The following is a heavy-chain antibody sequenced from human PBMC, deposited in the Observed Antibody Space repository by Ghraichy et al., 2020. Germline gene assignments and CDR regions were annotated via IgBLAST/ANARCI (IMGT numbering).Heavy chain of an antibody. V-gene: IGHV3-30*18. CDR1: GFTFSSYG. J-gene: IGHJ3*02. CDR2: ISYDGSNK. CDR3: AKGGYSSSWYDAFDI. Sequence: GGSLRLSCAASGFTFSSYGMHWVRQAPGKGLEWVAVISYDGSNKYYADSVKGRFTISRDNSKNTLYLQMNSLRAEDTAVYYCAKGGYSSSWYDAFDIWGQGTMVTVSS. D-gene: IGHD6-13*01.